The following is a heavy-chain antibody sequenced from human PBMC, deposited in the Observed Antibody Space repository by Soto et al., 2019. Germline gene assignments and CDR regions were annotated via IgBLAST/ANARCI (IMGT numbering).Heavy chain of an antibody. V-gene: IGHV1-46*01. CDR2: INPSGGST. CDR3: ATLLSGYDSFYYYYGMYV. CDR1: GYTFTSYY. Sequence: ASVKVSCMASGYTFTSYYMDWVRQAPGQGLEWMGIINPSGGSTSNAQKFQGRVTMTRDTSTSTVYMELSSLRPEDTAVYYSATLLSGYDSFYYYYGMYVWGQGTTV. J-gene: IGHJ6*02. D-gene: IGHD5-12*01.